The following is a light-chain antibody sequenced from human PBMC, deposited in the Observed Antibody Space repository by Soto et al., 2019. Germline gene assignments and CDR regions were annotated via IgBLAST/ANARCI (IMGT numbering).Light chain of an antibody. CDR1: QSVSSN. J-gene: IGKJ1*01. V-gene: IGKV3-15*01. CDR3: QQYNNWPRT. CDR2: GAS. Sequence: EILFTQSPATLSLSPGERATLSCRASQSVSSNYLAWYQQKPGQAPRLLIYGASTRATGIPARFSGSGSGTEFTLTISSLQSEDFAVYYCQQYNNWPRTFGQGTKVDI.